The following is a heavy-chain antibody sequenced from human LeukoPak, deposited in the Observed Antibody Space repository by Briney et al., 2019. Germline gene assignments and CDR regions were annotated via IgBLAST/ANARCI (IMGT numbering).Heavy chain of an antibody. CDR1: GFTFSSYA. D-gene: IGHD3-9*01. J-gene: IGHJ4*02. Sequence: GGSLRLSCAASGFTFSSYAMSWVRQAPGKGLEWVSAISGSGGSTYYADSVKGRFTISRDNSKNTLYLQMNSLRAEDTAVYYCPKVSRHYDILTGYLPLGYFDYWGQGTLVTVSS. CDR2: ISGSGGST. CDR3: PKVSRHYDILTGYLPLGYFDY. V-gene: IGHV3-23*01.